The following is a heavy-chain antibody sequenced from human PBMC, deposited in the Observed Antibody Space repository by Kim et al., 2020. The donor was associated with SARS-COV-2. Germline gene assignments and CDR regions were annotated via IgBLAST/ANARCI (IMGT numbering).Heavy chain of an antibody. D-gene: IGHD3-22*01. CDR3: ARDGNYDSTPDY. CDR1: GGTFSSYA. J-gene: IGHJ4*02. V-gene: IGHV1-69*13. Sequence: SVKVSCKASGGTFSSYAISWVRQAPGQGLEWMGGIIPIFGTANYAQKFQGRVTITADESTSTAYMELSSLRSEDTAVYYCARDGNYDSTPDYWGQGTLVTVSS. CDR2: IIPIFGTA.